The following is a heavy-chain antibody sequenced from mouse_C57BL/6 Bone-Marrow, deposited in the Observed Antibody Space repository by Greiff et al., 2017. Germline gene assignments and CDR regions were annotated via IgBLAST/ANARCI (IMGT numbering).Heavy chain of an antibody. CDR3: ARGRLRRGFYYAMDY. D-gene: IGHD2-2*01. CDR1: GYTFTSYW. V-gene: IGHV1-69*01. Sequence: VQLQQPGAELVMPGASVKLSCKASGYTFTSYWMHWVKQRPGQGLEWIGEIDPSDSYTNYNQKFKGKSTLTVDKSSSTAYMQLSSLTSEDSAVYYCARGRLRRGFYYAMDYWGQGTSGTVSS. CDR2: IDPSDSYT. J-gene: IGHJ4*01.